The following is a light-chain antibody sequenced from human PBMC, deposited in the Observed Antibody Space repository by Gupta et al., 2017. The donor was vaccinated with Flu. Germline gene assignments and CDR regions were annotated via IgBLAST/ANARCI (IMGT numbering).Light chain of an antibody. CDR2: AAS. J-gene: IGKJ2*01. CDR1: QGISSY. Sequence: PSSLSASTGDRVTITCRASQGISSYLAWYQQKPGKAPKLLIYAASTLQSGVPSTFSGSGSGTDFTLTISCLQSEDFATYYCQQYSSYPATFGQGTKLEIK. V-gene: IGKV1-8*01. CDR3: QQYSSYPAT.